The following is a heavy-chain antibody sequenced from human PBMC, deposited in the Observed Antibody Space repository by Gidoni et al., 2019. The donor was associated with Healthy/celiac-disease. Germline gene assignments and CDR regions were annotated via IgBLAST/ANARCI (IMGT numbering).Heavy chain of an antibody. CDR3: APRLYAIAVALNY. V-gene: IGHV4-34*01. Sequence: QVQLQQWGAGLLKPSETLSLTCAVDGGSFSGYYWSWIRHPPGKGLEWIGDINHSGTTNSTPSLTSRVTIPVDTSKNQFSLKLSSVTAADTAVYYCAPRLYAIAVALNYWGQGTLVTVSS. CDR2: INHSGTT. J-gene: IGHJ4*02. CDR1: GGSFSGYY. D-gene: IGHD2-8*01.